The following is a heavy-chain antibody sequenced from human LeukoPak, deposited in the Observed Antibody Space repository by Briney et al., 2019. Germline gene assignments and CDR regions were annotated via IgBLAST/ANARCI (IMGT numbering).Heavy chain of an antibody. V-gene: IGHV3-13*04. CDR3: ARDSTGENVFDV. CDR1: GFTFSSYD. CDR2: IDTAGDT. D-gene: IGHD1-1*01. Sequence: PVGSLRLSCAASGFTFSSYDMHWGRQGRGKGLEGVSAIDTAGDTYYPGSVKGRFTISRENAKNSLYLQMNSLRAGDTAVYYCARDSTGENVFDVWGQGTMVTVSS. J-gene: IGHJ3*01.